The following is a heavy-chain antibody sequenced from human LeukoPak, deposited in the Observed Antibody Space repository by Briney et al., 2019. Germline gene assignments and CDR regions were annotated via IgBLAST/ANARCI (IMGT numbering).Heavy chain of an antibody. Sequence: GGSLRLSCSASGFTFSSYAMHWVRQAPGKGLKYVSAISSNGGSTYYADSVKGRFTISRDNSKNTLYLQMSSLRAEDTAVYYCVKDLRGDSSGWYDYWGQGTLVTVSS. CDR3: VKDLRGDSSGWYDY. CDR1: GFTFSSYA. D-gene: IGHD6-19*01. V-gene: IGHV3-64D*06. J-gene: IGHJ4*02. CDR2: ISSNGGST.